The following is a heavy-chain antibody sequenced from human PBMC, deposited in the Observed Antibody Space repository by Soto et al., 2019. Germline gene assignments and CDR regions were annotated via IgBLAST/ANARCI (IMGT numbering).Heavy chain of an antibody. Sequence: SVNVSCKASVYTFTSSGMSLVRQAPGQGLEWMGWISAHTGSSEYAQRFQGRVTMTTDRSTSTAYMELRSLRSDDKAVYYCARAFFYQGSDSRGYSFDAFDFWGPGTLVTVSS. J-gene: IGHJ3*01. CDR1: VYTFTSSG. D-gene: IGHD3-22*01. CDR2: ISAHTGSS. CDR3: ARAFFYQGSDSRGYSFDAFDF. V-gene: IGHV1-18*01.